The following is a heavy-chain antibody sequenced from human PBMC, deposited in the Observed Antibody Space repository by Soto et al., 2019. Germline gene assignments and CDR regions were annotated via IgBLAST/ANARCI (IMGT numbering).Heavy chain of an antibody. CDR2: IYYSGST. CDR3: ARAGPIYCCYGMDV. CDR1: GGSISSGGYY. J-gene: IGHJ6*01. Sequence: QVQLQESGPGLVKPSQTLSLTCTVSGGSISSGGYYWSWIRQHPGKGLEWIGYIYYSGSTYYNPSLKRRVTISVDTSKNQFSLQVSSVTAADTAVYYCARAGPIYCCYGMDVWGQGTTVTVS. V-gene: IGHV4-31*03.